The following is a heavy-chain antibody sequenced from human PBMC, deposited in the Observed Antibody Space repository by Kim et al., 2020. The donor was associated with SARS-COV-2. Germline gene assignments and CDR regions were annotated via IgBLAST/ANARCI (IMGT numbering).Heavy chain of an antibody. CDR3: AREIVSYYGMDV. Sequence: YAKPVKDRFTIARDNSKNTLYLQMNRLRAEDTAVYYCAREIVSYYGMDVWGQGTTVTVSS. V-gene: IGHV3-30*01. J-gene: IGHJ6*02. D-gene: IGHD1-26*01.